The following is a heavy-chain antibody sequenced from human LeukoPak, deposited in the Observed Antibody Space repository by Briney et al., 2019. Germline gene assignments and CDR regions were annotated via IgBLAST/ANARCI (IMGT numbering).Heavy chain of an antibody. CDR1: GFTLSNYW. CDR3: VSTMTFDY. D-gene: IGHD3-22*01. J-gene: IGHJ4*02. V-gene: IGHV3-7*01. Sequence: GGSLRLSCAVSGFTLSNYWMSWVRQAPGKGLEWVANIKQDGSETYYMDSVKGRFTISRDNAKSSVYLQMNSLRVEDTAVYFCVSTMTFDYWGQGTLVTVSS. CDR2: IKQDGSET.